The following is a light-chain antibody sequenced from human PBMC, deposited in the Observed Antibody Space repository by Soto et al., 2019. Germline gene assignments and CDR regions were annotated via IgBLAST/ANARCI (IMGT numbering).Light chain of an antibody. Sequence: DIQMTQSPSTLSASVGDRVTITCRASQSISSWLAWYQQKPGKAPKLLIYDVSSLESGVPSRFSGSGSGTEFTLAISSLQPEDFAVYYCQQYNNWPSTFGQGTKVDIK. J-gene: IGKJ1*01. CDR2: DVS. V-gene: IGKV1-5*01. CDR3: QQYNNWPST. CDR1: QSISSW.